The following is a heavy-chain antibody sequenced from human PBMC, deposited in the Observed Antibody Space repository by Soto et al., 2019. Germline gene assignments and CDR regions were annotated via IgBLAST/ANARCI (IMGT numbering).Heavy chain of an antibody. V-gene: IGHV3-23*01. CDR3: AKDRRGYGADYYYYMDV. D-gene: IGHD4-17*01. J-gene: IGHJ6*03. CDR1: GFTFSSYA. Sequence: EVQLLESGGGLVQPGGSLRLSCAASGFTFSSYAMSWVRQAPGKGLEWVSAISGSGGSTYYADSVKGRFTISRDNSKNTLYLQMNSLRAEDTAVYYCAKDRRGYGADYYYYMDVWGKGTTVTVSS. CDR2: ISGSGGST.